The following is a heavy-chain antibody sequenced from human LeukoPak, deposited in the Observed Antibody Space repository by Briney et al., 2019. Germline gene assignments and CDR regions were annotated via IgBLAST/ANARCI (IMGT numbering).Heavy chain of an antibody. V-gene: IGHV4-59*08. CDR3: ARLRPLLQDYYGMDV. D-gene: IGHD3-22*01. CDR1: GGSISSYY. Sequence: SETLSLTCTVSGGSISSYYWSWIRQPPGKGLEWIGYIYYSGSTNYNPSLKSRVTISVDTSKNQFSLKLSSVTAADTAVYYCARLRPLLQDYYGMDVWGQGTTVTVSS. J-gene: IGHJ6*02. CDR2: IYYSGST.